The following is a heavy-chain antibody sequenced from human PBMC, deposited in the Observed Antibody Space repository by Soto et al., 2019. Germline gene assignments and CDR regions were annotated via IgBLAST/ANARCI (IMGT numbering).Heavy chain of an antibody. CDR1: GYSFSTYA. CDR2: INAATGNT. V-gene: IGHV1-3*01. Sequence: ASVKVSCKASGYSFSTYALHWVRQAPGQRLEWMGWINAATGNTKYSQKFQGRVSITRDTSASTAYMELSSLRSDDTAVYYCARAVAVAADFDYWGRGTLVTVSS. J-gene: IGHJ4*02. D-gene: IGHD6-19*01. CDR3: ARAVAVAADFDY.